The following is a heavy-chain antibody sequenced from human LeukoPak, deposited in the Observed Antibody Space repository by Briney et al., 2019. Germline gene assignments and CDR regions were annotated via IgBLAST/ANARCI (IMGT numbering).Heavy chain of an antibody. CDR3: ARHGVAVAGRVDYFDY. D-gene: IGHD6-19*01. Sequence: SETLSLTCTVSGGSISSSSYYWGWIRQPPGKGLEWIGSIYYSGSTYYNPSFKSRVTISVDTSKNQFSLKLSSVTAADTAVYYCARHGVAVAGRVDYFDYWGQGTLVTVSS. CDR1: GGSISSSSYY. V-gene: IGHV4-39*01. CDR2: IYYSGST. J-gene: IGHJ4*02.